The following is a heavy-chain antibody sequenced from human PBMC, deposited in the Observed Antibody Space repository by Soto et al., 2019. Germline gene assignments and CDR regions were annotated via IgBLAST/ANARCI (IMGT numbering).Heavy chain of an antibody. CDR1: GGIFSSDT. Sequence: QVYLVQSGAEVKKPGSSVKISCKASGGIFSSDTINWVRQAAGQGLEWMGGVIPLFGTANYAVKFQGRVTITANKSTKTEYMALTSLRSEDTAVYYCASKAACGGDCYAFDSWGQGTLVTASS. V-gene: IGHV1-69*06. D-gene: IGHD2-21*02. J-gene: IGHJ4*02. CDR2: VIPLFGTA. CDR3: ASKAACGGDCYAFDS.